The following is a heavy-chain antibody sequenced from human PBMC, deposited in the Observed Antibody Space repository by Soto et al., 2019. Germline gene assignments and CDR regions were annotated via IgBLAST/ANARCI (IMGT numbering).Heavy chain of an antibody. CDR1: GGSFSGYY. D-gene: IGHD3-10*01. Sequence: SETLSLTCAVYGGSFSGYYLSWIRQPPGKGLEWIGEINHSGSTNYNPSLKSRVTISVDTSKNQFSLKLSSVTAADTAVYYCASVTMVRGVDFWGQGTMVTVSS. CDR3: ASVTMVRGVDF. CDR2: INHSGST. V-gene: IGHV4-34*01. J-gene: IGHJ4*03.